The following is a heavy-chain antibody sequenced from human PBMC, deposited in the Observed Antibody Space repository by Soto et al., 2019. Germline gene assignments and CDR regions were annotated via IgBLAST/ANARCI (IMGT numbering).Heavy chain of an antibody. V-gene: IGHV1-18*01. CDR3: AREVVWAFDI. D-gene: IGHD2-8*01. Sequence: QVQLVQSGAEVKKPGASVKVSCKASGYTFTSYGISWVRQAPGQGLEWMGWISAYNGNTNYAQKLQGRVTMTTDASTSTAYRELRRLRPAEAAVYYCAREVVWAFDIWGQGTMVTVSS. J-gene: IGHJ3*02. CDR2: ISAYNGNT. CDR1: GYTFTSYG.